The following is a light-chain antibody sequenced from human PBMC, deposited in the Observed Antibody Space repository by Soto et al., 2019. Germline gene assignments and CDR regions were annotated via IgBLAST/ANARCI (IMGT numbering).Light chain of an antibody. Sequence: DVKMTQSPSSLSASFGDSVTIXXRAKQSISDYLNWYQQKPGKAPKFXXYASSSLQSGVPSRFRGSGSGTDFTLTISSLQPEDFATYYCQQSYSTPTITFGQGTRLEIK. J-gene: IGKJ5*01. CDR3: QQSYSTPTIT. V-gene: IGKV1-39*01. CDR1: QSISDY. CDR2: ASS.